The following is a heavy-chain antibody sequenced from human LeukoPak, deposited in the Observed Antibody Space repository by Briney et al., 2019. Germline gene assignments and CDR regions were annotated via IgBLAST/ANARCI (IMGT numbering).Heavy chain of an antibody. CDR3: AISWVRRGIILFDY. Sequence: ASVKVSFKVSEYRLNEVSLYWVRQAPGKGREGMGGFNQESGETIYPQKFQGRVSMTEDTSIDTAYMELSSLRSEDTAVYYCAISWVRRGIILFDYWGQGTLVTVSA. D-gene: IGHD3-10*01. CDR2: FNQESGET. CDR1: EYRLNEVS. V-gene: IGHV1-24*01. J-gene: IGHJ4*02.